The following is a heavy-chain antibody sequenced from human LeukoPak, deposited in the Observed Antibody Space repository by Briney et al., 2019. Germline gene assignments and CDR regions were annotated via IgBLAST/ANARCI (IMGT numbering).Heavy chain of an antibody. J-gene: IGHJ4*02. CDR3: ARGPSSNWSGLDF. V-gene: IGHV3-74*01. CDR2: ISPTGSTT. D-gene: IGHD6-13*01. CDR1: GFSFSGHW. Sequence: GGSLRLSCAASGFSFSGHWMHWARQLPGKGLVWVSRISPTGSTTCYADSVKGRFPVSRDNAKNTLYLQVNNLRAEDTAVYYCARGPSSNWSGLDFWGQGTLLTVSS.